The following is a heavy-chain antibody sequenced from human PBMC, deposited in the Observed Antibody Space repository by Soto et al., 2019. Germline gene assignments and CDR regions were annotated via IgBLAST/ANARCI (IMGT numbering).Heavy chain of an antibody. CDR3: TTVWDTAMVTIYYYGMDV. D-gene: IGHD5-18*01. CDR2: IKSKTDGGTT. Sequence: EVQLVESGGGLVKPGGSLRLSCAASGFTFSNAWMSWVRQAPGKGLEWVGRIKSKTDGGTTDYAAPVKGRFTISRDDSKNTLYLQMNSLKTEDTAVYSCTTVWDTAMVTIYYYGMDVWGQGTTVTVSS. J-gene: IGHJ6*02. CDR1: GFTFSNAW. V-gene: IGHV3-15*01.